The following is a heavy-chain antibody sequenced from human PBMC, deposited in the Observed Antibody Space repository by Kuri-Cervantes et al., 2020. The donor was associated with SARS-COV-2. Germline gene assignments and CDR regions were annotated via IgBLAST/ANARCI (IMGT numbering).Heavy chain of an antibody. D-gene: IGHD3-3*01. CDR1: GYTFTSYA. J-gene: IGHJ6*02. Sequence: ASVKVSCKASGYTFTSYAMHWVRQAPGQRLEWMGWINAGNGNTKYSQKFQGRVTITRDTSASTAYMELSSLRSEDTAVHYCARGFLEWLAPDYGMDVWGQGTTVTVSS. CDR2: INAGNGNT. V-gene: IGHV1-3*01. CDR3: ARGFLEWLAPDYGMDV.